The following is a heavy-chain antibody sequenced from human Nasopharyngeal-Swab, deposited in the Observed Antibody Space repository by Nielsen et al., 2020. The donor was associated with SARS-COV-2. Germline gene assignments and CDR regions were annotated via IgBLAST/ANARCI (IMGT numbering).Heavy chain of an antibody. CDR2: INPNSGGT. CDR3: ARDSSEITMVRDSYYMDV. J-gene: IGHJ6*03. V-gene: IGHV1-2*04. CDR1: GYTFTGHY. D-gene: IGHD3-10*01. Sequence: ASVKVSCKASGYTFTGHYMHWVRQAPGQGLEWMGWINPNSGGTNYAQKFQGWVTMTRDTSISTAYMELSRLRSDDTAVYYCARDSSEITMVRDSYYMDVWGKGTTVTVSS.